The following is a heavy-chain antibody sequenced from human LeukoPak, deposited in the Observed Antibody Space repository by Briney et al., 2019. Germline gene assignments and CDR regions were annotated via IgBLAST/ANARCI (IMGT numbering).Heavy chain of an antibody. CDR3: ARAPPTYYYDSSGYYWDY. Sequence: SETLSLTCTVSGGSISSSSYYWGWIRQPPGKGLEWIGEINHSGSTNYNPSLKSRVTISVDTSKNQFSLKLSSVTAADTAVYYCARAPPTYYYDSSGYYWDYWGQGTLVTVSS. D-gene: IGHD3-22*01. CDR1: GGSISSSSYY. CDR2: INHSGST. J-gene: IGHJ4*02. V-gene: IGHV4-39*07.